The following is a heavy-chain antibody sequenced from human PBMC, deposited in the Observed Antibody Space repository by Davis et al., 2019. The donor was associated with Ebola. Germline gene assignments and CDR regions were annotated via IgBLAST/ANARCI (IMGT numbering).Heavy chain of an antibody. D-gene: IGHD2-15*01. CDR3: AHLGPQRYCSGGGCHGYLDY. V-gene: IGHV1-18*01. CDR1: GYTFTSYG. CDR2: ISGYNGNT. Sequence: AASVKVSCKASGYTFTSYGFCWVRQAPGQGLEWMGWISGYNGNTNYAQKLQGRVTMTTDTSTSTAYMELNGLRSEDTAVYYCAHLGPQRYCSGGGCHGYLDYWGQGTLVTVSS. J-gene: IGHJ4*02.